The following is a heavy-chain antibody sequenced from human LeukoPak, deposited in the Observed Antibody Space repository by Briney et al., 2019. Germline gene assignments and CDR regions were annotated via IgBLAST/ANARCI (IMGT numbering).Heavy chain of an antibody. Sequence: GASVKVSFKASGYTFTIYGISWVRQAPGQGREGMGWISAYNGNTNYAQKLQGRVTMTTDTSTSTAYMELRSLRSDDTAVYYCARDTNSGDFWSGYFVYWGQGTLVTVSS. J-gene: IGHJ4*02. D-gene: IGHD3-3*01. CDR1: GYTFTIYG. V-gene: IGHV1-18*01. CDR3: ARDTNSGDFWSGYFVY. CDR2: ISAYNGNT.